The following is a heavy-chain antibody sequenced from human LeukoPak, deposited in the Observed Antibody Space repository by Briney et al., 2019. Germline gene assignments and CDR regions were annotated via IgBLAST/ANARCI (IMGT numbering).Heavy chain of an antibody. CDR3: ARALIGYYFDY. D-gene: IGHD2-8*01. V-gene: IGHV3-21*06. J-gene: IGHJ4*02. CDR1: GFTFSSYA. Sequence: GGSLRLSCAASGFTFSSYAMNWVRRAPGKGLEWVSSVSNSGDYIHYADSVKGRFTISRDNSKNSLYLQMNSLRAEDTAVYYCARALIGYYFDYWGQGTLVTVSS. CDR2: VSNSGDYI.